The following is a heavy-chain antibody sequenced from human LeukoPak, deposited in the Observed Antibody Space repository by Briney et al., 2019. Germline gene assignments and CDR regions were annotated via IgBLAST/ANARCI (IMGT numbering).Heavy chain of an antibody. V-gene: IGHV3-11*01. CDR1: GCTFSDYY. Sequence: GGSLRLSCAASGCTFSDYYMTWIRQAPGKGLEWVSYISSSGSSIYYADSVKGRFSISRDNAKNSVFLQMNSLRAEDTAVYYCARDRYYDFLTGYRYGMDVWGQGTTVTVSS. D-gene: IGHD3-9*01. CDR3: ARDRYYDFLTGYRYGMDV. CDR2: ISSSGSSI. J-gene: IGHJ6*02.